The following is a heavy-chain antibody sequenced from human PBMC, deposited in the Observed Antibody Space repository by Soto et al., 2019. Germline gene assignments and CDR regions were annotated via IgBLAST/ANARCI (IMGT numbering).Heavy chain of an antibody. J-gene: IGHJ4*02. D-gene: IGHD3-22*01. CDR3: ARPYKVFYYDSSGYLNY. CDR1: GYTFTSYG. CDR2: ISAYNGNT. Sequence: QVQLVQSGAEVQKPGASVKVSCKASGYTFTSYGISWVRQAPGQGLEWMGWISAYNGNTNYAQKIQGRVTMTTDTSTSTAYMELRSLRSDDTAVYYCARPYKVFYYDSSGYLNYWGQGTLVTVSS. V-gene: IGHV1-18*01.